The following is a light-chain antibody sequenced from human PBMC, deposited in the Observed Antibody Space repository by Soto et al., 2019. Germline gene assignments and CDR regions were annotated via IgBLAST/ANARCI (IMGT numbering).Light chain of an antibody. CDR2: EVS. CDR3: SSYTSSSTHV. J-gene: IGLJ1*01. CDR1: SSDVGSYNR. Sequence: QSALTQPPSVSGSPGQSVTISCTGTSSDVGSYNRVSWYQQPPGTAPKLKIYEVSNRPAGVPDRFSGSKSGNPASLTISGLQAEDEADYYCSSYTSSSTHVFGTGTKLTVL. V-gene: IGLV2-18*02.